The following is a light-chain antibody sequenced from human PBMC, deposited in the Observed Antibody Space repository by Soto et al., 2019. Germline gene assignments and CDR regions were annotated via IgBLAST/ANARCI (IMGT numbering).Light chain of an antibody. J-gene: IGKJ5*01. CDR1: QSVSSNY. Sequence: EIVLTQSPGTLSLSPGERATLSCRASQSVSSNYLAWYQQKPGQAPSLLIYDAPSRATGIPDRFSGSGSGTAFTLTITRLEPEDFAMYYCQQYGTSAPITFGQGTRLEIE. V-gene: IGKV3-20*01. CDR3: QQYGTSAPIT. CDR2: DAP.